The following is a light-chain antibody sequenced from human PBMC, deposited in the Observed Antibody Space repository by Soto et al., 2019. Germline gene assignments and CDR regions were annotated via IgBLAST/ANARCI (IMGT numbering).Light chain of an antibody. V-gene: IGKV3-15*01. CDR2: GAS. CDR1: QSVSSS. Sequence: EVVMTQSPATLSVSPGERATLSCRASQSVSSSLAWYQQKPGQAPRLLIYGASTRATGIPARFSGSRSGTEFTLTISSLQSEDFAVYYCQQYNIWPPLTFGGGTKVEIK. J-gene: IGKJ4*01. CDR3: QQYNIWPPLT.